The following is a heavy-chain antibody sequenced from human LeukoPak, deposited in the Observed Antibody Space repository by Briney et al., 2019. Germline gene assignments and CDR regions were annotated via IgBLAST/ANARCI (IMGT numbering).Heavy chain of an antibody. D-gene: IGHD2-2*01. V-gene: IGHV4-34*01. Sequence: SETLSLTCAVYGGCFNGHYWTWIRQAPGKGLEWIGESTHSGSTNYNPSLKSRVTISVDTSKNQCSLKLTSMTAADTAVYHCARGRTGAAALDFWGPGTLVTVSS. CDR3: ARGRTGAAALDF. J-gene: IGHJ4*02. CDR2: STHSGST. CDR1: GGCFNGHY.